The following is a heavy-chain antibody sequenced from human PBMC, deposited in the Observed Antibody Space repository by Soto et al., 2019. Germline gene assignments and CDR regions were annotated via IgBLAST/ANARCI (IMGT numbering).Heavy chain of an antibody. D-gene: IGHD3-3*01. Sequence: VGSLRLSCASSVFTFSSYSMNCVRHAPGKWLEWVSYISSSSSTIYYADSVKGRFTISRDNAKNSLYLQMNSLRDEDTAVYYCRGDRGPGYDFGRANKDYYGMAVWGKGPRSSSPQ. J-gene: IGHJ6*01. CDR3: RGDRGPGYDFGRANKDYYGMAV. V-gene: IGHV3-48*02. CDR1: VFTFSSYS. CDR2: ISSSSSTI.